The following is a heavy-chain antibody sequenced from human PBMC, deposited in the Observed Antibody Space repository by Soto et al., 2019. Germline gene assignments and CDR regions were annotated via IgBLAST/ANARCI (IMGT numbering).Heavy chain of an antibody. J-gene: IGHJ4*02. CDR2: IKSKTDGGTT. CDR1: GFTFSNAW. V-gene: IGHV3-15*07. CDR3: TTATYYDFWSGYYGGVNFDY. Sequence: EVQLVESGGGLVKPGGSLRLSCAASGFTFSNAWMNWVRQAPGKGLEWVGRIKSKTDGGTTDYAAPVKGRFTISRDDSKNTLYLQMNSLKTEDTAVYYCTTATYYDFWSGYYGGVNFDYWGQGTLVTVSS. D-gene: IGHD3-3*01.